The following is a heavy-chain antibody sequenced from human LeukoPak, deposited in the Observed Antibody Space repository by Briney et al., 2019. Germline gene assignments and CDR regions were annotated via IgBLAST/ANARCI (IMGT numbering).Heavy chain of an antibody. CDR1: GGSISGGSYY. V-gene: IGHV4-61*02. CDR2: IYTSGST. J-gene: IGHJ4*02. CDR3: AREFARDGYNFGY. Sequence: SETLSLTCTVSGGSISGGSYYWSWIRQPAGKGLEWIGRIYTSGSTNYNPSLKSRVTISVDTSKNQFSLKLSSVTAADTAVYYCAREFARDGYNFGYWGQGTLVTVSS. D-gene: IGHD5-24*01.